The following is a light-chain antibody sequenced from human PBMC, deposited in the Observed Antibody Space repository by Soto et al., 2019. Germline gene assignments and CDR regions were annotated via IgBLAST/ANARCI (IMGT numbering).Light chain of an antibody. V-gene: IGKV3-20*01. CDR3: QQSSSSPIT. J-gene: IGKJ5*01. Sequence: VLTQSPATLSLSPGERATLSCRASQSVGNYLAWYQQKPGQPPRLLMYAASSRASGIPDRFSGSGSGTDFTLTISRLEPEDFAVYYCQQSSSSPITFGQGTRLEIK. CDR2: AAS. CDR1: QSVGNY.